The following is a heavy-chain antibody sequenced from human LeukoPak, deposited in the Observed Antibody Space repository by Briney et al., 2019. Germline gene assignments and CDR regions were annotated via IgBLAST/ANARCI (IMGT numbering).Heavy chain of an antibody. CDR3: ARDSYGSSGYYYVSDY. CDR1: GFTFSDYY. J-gene: IGHJ4*02. V-gene: IGHV3-11*06. Sequence: GGSLRLSCAASGFTFSDYYMSWIRQAPGKGLEWVSYISSSSSYTNYADSVKGRFTISRDNAKNSLYLQMNSLRDEDTAVYYCARDSYGSSGYYYVSDYWGQGTLVTVSS. D-gene: IGHD3-22*01. CDR2: ISSSSSYT.